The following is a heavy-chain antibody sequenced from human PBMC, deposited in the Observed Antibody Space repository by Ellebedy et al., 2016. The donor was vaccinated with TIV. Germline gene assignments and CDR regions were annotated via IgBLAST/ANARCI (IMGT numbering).Heavy chain of an antibody. CDR3: ARHGPF. CDR2: IYSDGSA. J-gene: IGHJ4*02. CDR1: GGSISSYY. Sequence: SETLSLXCTVSGGSISSYYWSWIRQPAGQGLEWIGRIYSDGSANYNPSLKSRVTMSVDTSKNQFSLEVRSVTAADTAVYYCARHGPFWGQGTLVTVS. V-gene: IGHV4-4*07.